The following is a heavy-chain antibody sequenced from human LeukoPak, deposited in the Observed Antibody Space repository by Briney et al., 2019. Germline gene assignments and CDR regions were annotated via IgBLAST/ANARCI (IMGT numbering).Heavy chain of an antibody. Sequence: PGRSLRLSCTASGFPISSYGINWVRQAPGKGLEWMAVITYDGSTAYFADSVKGRFTISRDNARNTLSLQMNSLSTEDTALYFCAKRATDDALDIWGRGTMVTVSS. CDR1: GFPISSYG. CDR3: AKRATDDALDI. D-gene: IGHD5-12*01. J-gene: IGHJ3*02. V-gene: IGHV3-30*18. CDR2: ITYDGSTA.